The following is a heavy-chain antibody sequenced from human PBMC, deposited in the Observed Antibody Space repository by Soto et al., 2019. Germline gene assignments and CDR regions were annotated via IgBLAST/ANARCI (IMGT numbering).Heavy chain of an antibody. CDR1: GFTFSNYV. Sequence: QVQLVESGGGVVQPGRSLRLSCAASGFTFSNYVMHWVHQAPGKGLEWVAVIWNDGNKKYYADSVKGRFTISSDNSENTLFLRLNSQTAEDTAVSYCVRGGKTAGALVIWCHGTMVTVSS. D-gene: IGHD3-16*01. J-gene: IGHJ3*02. V-gene: IGHV3-33*01. CDR2: IWNDGNKK. CDR3: VRGGKTAGALVI.